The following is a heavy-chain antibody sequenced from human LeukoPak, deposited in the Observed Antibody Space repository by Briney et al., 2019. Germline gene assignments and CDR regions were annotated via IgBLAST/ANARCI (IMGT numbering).Heavy chain of an antibody. D-gene: IGHD3-22*01. J-gene: IGHJ3*02. CDR3: ARGVLYYYDRSGYYASGFDI. V-gene: IGHV3-23*01. Sequence: GGTLRLSCAASGFTFSNHGMNWVRQAPGKGLEWLSGVSPPGGGTYYADSVKGRFTISRDDSKNTLSLQMNSLRVDDTAVYYCARGVLYYYDRSGYYASGFDIWGQGTVVTVSS. CDR1: GFTFSNHG. CDR2: VSPPGGGT.